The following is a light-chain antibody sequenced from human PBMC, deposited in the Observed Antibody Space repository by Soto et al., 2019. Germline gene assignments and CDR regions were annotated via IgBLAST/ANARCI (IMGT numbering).Light chain of an antibody. V-gene: IGLV1-40*01. CDR2: RGS. CDR1: SSNIGAGFD. J-gene: IGLJ3*02. Sequence: QSVLTQPPSVSGAPGQRVTISCTGGSSNIGAGFDVHWYQQLPGTAPKLLFYRGSVRPSGVPARFSGSKSGTSASLAITGLQAEDEADYYCQSYDRSLTSVVFGGGTKLTVL. CDR3: QSYDRSLTSVV.